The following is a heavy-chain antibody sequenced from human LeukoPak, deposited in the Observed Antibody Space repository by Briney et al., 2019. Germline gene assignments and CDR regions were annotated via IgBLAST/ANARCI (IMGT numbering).Heavy chain of an antibody. CDR2: IYYSGST. CDR3: ARHLLPTMGAFDI. D-gene: IGHD5-12*01. J-gene: IGHJ3*02. V-gene: IGHV4-59*08. CDR1: GDSISSYY. Sequence: SETLSLTCTVSGDSISSYYWSWIRQPPGKGLEWIGYIYYSGSTNYNPSLKSRVTISVDTSKNQFSLKLSSVTAADTAVYYCARHLLPTMGAFDIWGQGTMVTVSS.